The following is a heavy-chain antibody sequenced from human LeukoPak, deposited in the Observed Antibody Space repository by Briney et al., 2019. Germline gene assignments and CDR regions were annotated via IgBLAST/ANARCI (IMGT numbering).Heavy chain of an antibody. CDR2: IKSKTDGGTT. CDR3: TTDTTTADDAFDI. CDR1: GFTFSNAW. Sequence: PGGSLRLSCAASGFTFSNAWMRWVRQAPGKGLEWVGRIKSKTDGGTTDYAAPVKGRFTISRDDSKNTLYLQMNSLKTEDIAVYYCTTDTTTADDAFDIWGQGTMVTVSS. D-gene: IGHD1-1*01. J-gene: IGHJ3*02. V-gene: IGHV3-15*01.